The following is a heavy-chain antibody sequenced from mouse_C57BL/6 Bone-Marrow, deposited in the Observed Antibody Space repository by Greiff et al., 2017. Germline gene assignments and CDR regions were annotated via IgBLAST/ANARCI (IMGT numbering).Heavy chain of an antibody. CDR3: AKNLKGEDYYGSSYAMDY. CDR2: IWRGGST. CDR1: GFSLTSYG. J-gene: IGHJ4*01. D-gene: IGHD1-1*01. Sequence: QVQLQQSGPGLVQPSQSLSITCTVSGFSLTSYGVHWVRQSPGKGLEWLGVIWRGGSTDYNAAFMSRLSITKDNSKSQVFFKMNSLQADDTAIYYCAKNLKGEDYYGSSYAMDYWGQGTSVTVSS. V-gene: IGHV2-5*01.